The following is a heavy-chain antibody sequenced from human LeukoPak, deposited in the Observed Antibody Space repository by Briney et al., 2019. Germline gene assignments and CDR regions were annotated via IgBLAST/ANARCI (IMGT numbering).Heavy chain of an antibody. CDR1: GFTYSSYA. CDR2: ISGDGGST. J-gene: IGHJ6*02. V-gene: IGHV3-43*02. Sequence: GGSLRLSCAGSGFTYSSYAMHWVRQAPGKGLEWVSLISGDGGSTYYADSVKGRFTISRDNSKNSLYLQMNSLRTEDTALYYCAKTRSYYYYGMDVWGQGTTVTVSS. CDR3: AKTRSYYYYGMDV.